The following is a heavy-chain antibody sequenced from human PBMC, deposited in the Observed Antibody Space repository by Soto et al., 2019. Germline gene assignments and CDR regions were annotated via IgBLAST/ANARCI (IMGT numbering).Heavy chain of an antibody. V-gene: IGHV1-8*01. J-gene: IGHJ3*02. CDR2: MNPNSGNT. Sequence: GASVKVSCKASGYTFTSYDINWVRQATGQGLEWMGWMNPNSGNTGYAQKFQGRVTMTRNTSISTAYMELSSLRSEDTAVYYCARGLTYYYDSSGYQIDAFDIWGQGTMVTVSS. D-gene: IGHD3-22*01. CDR3: ARGLTYYYDSSGYQIDAFDI. CDR1: GYTFTSYD.